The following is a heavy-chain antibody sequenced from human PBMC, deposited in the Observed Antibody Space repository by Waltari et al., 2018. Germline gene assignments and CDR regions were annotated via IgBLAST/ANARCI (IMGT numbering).Heavy chain of an antibody. CDR3: ARKTTGTILDY. CDR1: ADSISSSNY. Sequence: QLQLQESGPGLVKPSETLSLTFAVSADSISSSNYWAWIRQPPGKGLEWIGTTSYSGGTYYNSSRKSRVTISADTSKTQFSLKLSSVTAADTAVYYCARKTTGTILDYWGQGTLVIVSS. V-gene: IGHV4-39*01. D-gene: IGHD1-1*01. J-gene: IGHJ4*02. CDR2: TSYSGGT.